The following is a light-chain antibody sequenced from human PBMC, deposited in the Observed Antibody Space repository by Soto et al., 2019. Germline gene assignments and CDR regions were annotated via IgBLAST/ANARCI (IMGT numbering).Light chain of an antibody. J-gene: IGLJ2*01. Sequence: QYALTQPASVSASPGQSITISCTGTNSDVGYYNLVSWYQQYPHKAPKLIIYEGNKRPSGVSNRFSGSKSGNTASLTISGLQAEDEADYYCSSYAGSRVLFGGGTKLTVL. CDR1: NSDVGYYNL. CDR2: EGN. CDR3: SSYAGSRVL. V-gene: IGLV2-23*01.